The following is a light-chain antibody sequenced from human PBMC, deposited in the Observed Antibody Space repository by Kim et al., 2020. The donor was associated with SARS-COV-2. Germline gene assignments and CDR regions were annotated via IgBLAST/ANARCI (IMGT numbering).Light chain of an antibody. CDR3: QQYYSTPWT. CDR2: WAS. V-gene: IGKV4-1*01. CDR1: QSVLYSSNNKNY. Sequence: DIVLTQSPDALAVPLGERATINCKSSQSVLYSSNNKNYLAWYQQKPGPPPKLLIYWASTRESGVPDRFSGSGSGTDFTLTISSLQAEDVAVYYCQQYYSTPWTFGQGSKVDIK. J-gene: IGKJ1*01.